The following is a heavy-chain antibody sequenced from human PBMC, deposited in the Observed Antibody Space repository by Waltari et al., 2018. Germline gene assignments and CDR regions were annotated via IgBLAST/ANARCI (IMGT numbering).Heavy chain of an antibody. D-gene: IGHD3-10*01. Sequence: QVQLQQWGAGLLKPSETLSLTSAVSGGSFSGSYWSWIRTPPGKGLEWIGEINHSGSTNYNPSLKSRVTISVDTSKNQFSLKLSSVTAADTAVYYCARITGLLWFREGGFDYWGQGTLVTVSS. CDR3: ARITGLLWFREGGFDY. V-gene: IGHV4-34*01. CDR2: INHSGST. CDR1: GGSFSGSY. J-gene: IGHJ4*02.